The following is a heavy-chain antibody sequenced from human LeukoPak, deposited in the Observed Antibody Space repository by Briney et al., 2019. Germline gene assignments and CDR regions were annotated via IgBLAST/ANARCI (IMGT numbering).Heavy chain of an antibody. CDR1: GYTFTSYG. Sequence: ASVKVSCKASGYTFTSYGISWVRQAPGQGLEWMGWISAYNGNTNYAQKLQGRVTMTTDTSTSTAYMELRSLRSDDTAVYYCARDTRELLRAPDAFDIWGQGTMVTVSS. CDR2: ISAYNGNT. J-gene: IGHJ3*02. CDR3: ARDTRELLRAPDAFDI. V-gene: IGHV1-18*01. D-gene: IGHD1-26*01.